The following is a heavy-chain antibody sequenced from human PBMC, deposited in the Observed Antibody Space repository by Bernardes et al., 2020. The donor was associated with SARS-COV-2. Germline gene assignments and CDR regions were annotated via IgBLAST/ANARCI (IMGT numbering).Heavy chain of an antibody. CDR3: ARAPYSSGYY. V-gene: IGHV3-48*01. D-gene: IGHD6-19*01. CDR1: GFTFRSSS. Sequence: GGSLRLSCASAGFTFRSSSMNWVRQAPGKGLEWVSYISSSSSTIYYADSVKGRFTISRDNAKNSLYLQMNSLRAEDTAVYYCARAPYSSGYYWGQGTLVTAYS. CDR2: ISSSSSTI. J-gene: IGHJ4*02.